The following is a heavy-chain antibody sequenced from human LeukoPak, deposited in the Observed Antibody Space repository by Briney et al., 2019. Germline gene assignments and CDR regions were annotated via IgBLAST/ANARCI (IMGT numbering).Heavy chain of an antibody. CDR3: ARTTEGYAGGPGYSYYYYMDV. J-gene: IGHJ6*03. CDR1: GGSISSSSYY. CDR2: IYYSGST. V-gene: IGHV4-39*07. Sequence: SETLSLTCTVSGGSISSSSYYWGWIRQPPGKGLEWIGSIYYSGSTHYNPSPKSRVTISVDTSKNQVSLKLRSVTAADTAVYYCARTTEGYAGGPGYSYYYYMDVWGKGTTVTISS. D-gene: IGHD5-12*01.